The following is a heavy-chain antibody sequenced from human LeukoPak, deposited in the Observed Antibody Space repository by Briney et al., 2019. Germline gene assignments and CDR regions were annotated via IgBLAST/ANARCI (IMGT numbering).Heavy chain of an antibody. CDR3: AKDYDFWSGPS. CDR1: GFTFNHYA. Sequence: GGSLRLSCAASGFTFNHYAMSWVRQAPGKGLEWVSGINHHGHTFYADSVKGRFTISGDNSKNTVFLQMNSLRADDTAVYYCAKDYDFWSGPSWGQGTLVTVSS. V-gene: IGHV3-23*01. D-gene: IGHD3-3*01. CDR2: INHHGHT. J-gene: IGHJ5*02.